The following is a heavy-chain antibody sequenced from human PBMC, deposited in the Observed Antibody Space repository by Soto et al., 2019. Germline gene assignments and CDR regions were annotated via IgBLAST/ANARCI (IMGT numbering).Heavy chain of an antibody. CDR3: AQTTGWPGLDY. CDR1: GASISRFY. CDR2: IYNGEST. V-gene: IGHV4-59*01. J-gene: IGHJ4*02. Sequence: QVRLQESGPGLVKPSETMSLTCSASGASISRFYWNWIRQPPGKGLEWIGHIYNGESTNYNPSLKSRVTISVDTSKNQFSLKLTSVTAADTAVYYCAQTTGWPGLDYWSQGTLVTVSS. D-gene: IGHD6-19*01.